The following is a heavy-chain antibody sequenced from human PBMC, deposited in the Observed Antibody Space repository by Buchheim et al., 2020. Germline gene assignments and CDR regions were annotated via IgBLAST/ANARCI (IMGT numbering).Heavy chain of an antibody. J-gene: IGHJ4*02. D-gene: IGHD3-3*01. V-gene: IGHV3-23*01. Sequence: EVLLSESGGGLVQPGGSLRLSCAASGFTFASYAMSLVRQAPGKGLDWVSAIHGNGDTTFYADSVTGRFTISRDNSKSTLFLPMNSLRAEDTAIYYCVKGLNTFWEDPDYWGQGTLDTVSS. CDR3: VKGLNTFWEDPDY. CDR1: GFTFASYA. CDR2: IHGNGDTT.